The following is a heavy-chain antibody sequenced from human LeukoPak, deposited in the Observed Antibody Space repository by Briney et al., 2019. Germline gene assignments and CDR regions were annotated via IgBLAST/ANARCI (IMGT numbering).Heavy chain of an antibody. J-gene: IGHJ2*01. Sequence: SETLSLTCTVSGGSVSSNYWGWIRQPPGKGLEWIGSMSYSGSTFCNPSLKSRVTISVDTSKNQFSLKLSSVTAADTAVYYCARHVQYYYDSSGYYHWYFDLWGRGTLVTVSS. V-gene: IGHV4-39*01. CDR3: ARHVQYYYDSSGYYHWYFDL. D-gene: IGHD3-22*01. CDR2: MSYSGST. CDR1: GGSVSSNY.